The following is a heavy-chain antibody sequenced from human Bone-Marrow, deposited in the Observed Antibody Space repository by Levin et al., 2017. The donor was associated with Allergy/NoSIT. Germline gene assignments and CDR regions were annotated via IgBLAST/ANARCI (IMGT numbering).Heavy chain of an antibody. Sequence: PGGSLRLSCAASGFTFSSNTMSWVRQAQGKGLEWVSSISSGGDYTYYADSVKGRFTISRDNAKNSLYLHMSSLRVDDTAVYYCVHFFHPWGPGTLVSVSS. CDR2: ISSGGDYT. J-gene: IGHJ5*02. D-gene: IGHD2/OR15-2a*01. CDR1: GFTFSSNT. V-gene: IGHV3-21*01. CDR3: VHFFHP.